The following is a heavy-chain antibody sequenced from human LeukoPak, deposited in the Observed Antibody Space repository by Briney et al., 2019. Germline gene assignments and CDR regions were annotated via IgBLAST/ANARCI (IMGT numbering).Heavy chain of an antibody. CDR2: IDPNSGGT. CDR1: GYTFTSYY. J-gene: IGHJ4*02. CDR3: ARRQTGSEYYRSLGY. Sequence: ASVKVSCKASGYTFTSYYMHWVRQAPGQGLEWMGWIDPNSGGTHYAQKFQGRVTMTRDTSITTAYMELSSLRSDDTATAVYYCARRQTGSEYYRSLGYWGQGTLVTVSS. D-gene: IGHD3-10*01. V-gene: IGHV1-2*02.